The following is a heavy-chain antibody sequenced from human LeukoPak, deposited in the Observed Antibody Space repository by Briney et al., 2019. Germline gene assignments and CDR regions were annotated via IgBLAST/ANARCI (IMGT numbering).Heavy chain of an antibody. CDR3: ARVRDFWSGYSNSYYYMDV. CDR1: GGTFSSYA. D-gene: IGHD3-3*01. Sequence: ASVKVSCKASGGTFSSYAISWVRQAPGQGLEWMGGIIPIFGTANYAQKFQGRVTITADKSTSTAYMELSSLRAEDTAVYYCARVRDFWSGYSNSYYYMDVWGKGATVTVSS. CDR2: IIPIFGTA. V-gene: IGHV1-69*06. J-gene: IGHJ6*03.